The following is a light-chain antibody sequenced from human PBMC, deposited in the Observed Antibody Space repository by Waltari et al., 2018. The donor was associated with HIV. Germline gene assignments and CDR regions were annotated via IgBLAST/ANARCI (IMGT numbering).Light chain of an antibody. J-gene: IGKJ2*01. CDR3: QQYGRSPPNT. CDR2: GAS. V-gene: IGKV3-20*01. CDR1: QTVSSSF. Sequence: EIVLTQSPGTLSLSPGERVPLSCRASQTVSSSFLAWYQQKAGQAPRLLIYGASSRATAIPDRFSGSGSGTDFTLTISRLEPEDFAVYFCQQYGRSPPNTFGQGTKVDIK.